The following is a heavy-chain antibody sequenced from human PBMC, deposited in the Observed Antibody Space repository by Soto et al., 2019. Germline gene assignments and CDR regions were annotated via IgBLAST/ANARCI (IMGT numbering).Heavy chain of an antibody. CDR2: IYHSGTA. CDR1: GYSISSGFH. Sequence: PSETLSLTCAVSGYSISSGFHWGWIRQPPGKGLEWIGYIYHSGTAEYNPSLKSRVTLSVDTSKSQFSLMMSSVTTADTAVYYCARDRAIISAPTKEYVFEIWGQGTTVTVSS. V-gene: IGHV4-38-2*02. D-gene: IGHD5-12*01. CDR3: ARDRAIISAPTKEYVFEI. J-gene: IGHJ6*02.